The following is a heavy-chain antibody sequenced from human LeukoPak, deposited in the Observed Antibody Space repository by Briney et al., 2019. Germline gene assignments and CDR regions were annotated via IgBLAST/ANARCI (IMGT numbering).Heavy chain of an antibody. Sequence: QLGGSLRLSCAASGFTVSSNYMSWVRQAPGKGLEWVSVIYSGGSTYYADSVKGRFTISRDNSKNTLYLQMNSLRAEDTAVYYCARYLVVTDAFDIWGQGTMVTVSS. D-gene: IGHD2-21*02. CDR1: GFTVSSNY. V-gene: IGHV3-66*02. J-gene: IGHJ3*02. CDR2: IYSGGST. CDR3: ARYLVVTDAFDI.